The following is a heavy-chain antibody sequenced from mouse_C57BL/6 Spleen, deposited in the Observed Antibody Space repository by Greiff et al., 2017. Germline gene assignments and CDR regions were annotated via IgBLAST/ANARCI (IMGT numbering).Heavy chain of an antibody. CDR1: GFTFSDYG. Sequence: DVKLVESGGGLVKPGGSLKLSCAASGFTFSDYGMHWVRQAPEKGLEWVAYISSGSSTIYYAATVKGRFTISRDNAKNPLFLQMTRLRSEDTAMYYCAKGALFTTVVATGYFDVWGTGTTVTVSS. CDR2: ISSGSSTI. V-gene: IGHV5-17*01. CDR3: AKGALFTTVVATGYFDV. D-gene: IGHD1-1*01. J-gene: IGHJ1*03.